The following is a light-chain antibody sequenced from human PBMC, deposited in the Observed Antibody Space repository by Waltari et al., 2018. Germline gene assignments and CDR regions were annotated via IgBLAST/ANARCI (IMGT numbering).Light chain of an antibody. V-gene: IGKV3-20*01. Sequence: EIVLTQSPGTLSLSPGERATFSCRASQSVGRSLAWYQQKPGQAPRLLIFDASNRATAIPARFSGSGSGTDFSLTISRLEPEDFAVYYCQMYVRLPVTFGQGTKVEIK. CDR3: QMYVRLPVT. CDR2: DAS. CDR1: QSVGRS. J-gene: IGKJ1*01.